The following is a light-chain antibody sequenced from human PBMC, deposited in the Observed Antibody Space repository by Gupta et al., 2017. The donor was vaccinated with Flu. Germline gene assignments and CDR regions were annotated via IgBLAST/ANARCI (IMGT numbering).Light chain of an antibody. CDR3: QQRTKWRRT. Sequence: PATLSLSPGESATLSCRASQSVGTFLAWYQQRPGQSPSLLIYDADKRATGVPDRFRGSGSGTDFTLTINNLEPDDFAVYYCQQRTKWRRTFGEGTKVDI. J-gene: IGKJ2*01. CDR1: QSVGTF. CDR2: DAD. V-gene: IGKV3-11*01.